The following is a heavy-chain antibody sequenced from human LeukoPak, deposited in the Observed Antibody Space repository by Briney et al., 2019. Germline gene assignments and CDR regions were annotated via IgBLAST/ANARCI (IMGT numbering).Heavy chain of an antibody. CDR3: AKNGVTAVEYFDS. V-gene: IGHV3-7*01. J-gene: IGHJ4*02. D-gene: IGHD6-19*01. CDR2: IKLDGSDK. Sequence: GSLRLSCAASGFTFSTFWMTWVRPAPGKGLEWVANIKLDGSDKYYVDSVKGRFTISRDNAKNSLYLQMNSLRAEDTAVYYCAKNGVTAVEYFDSWGQGTLVTVSS. CDR1: GFTFSTFW.